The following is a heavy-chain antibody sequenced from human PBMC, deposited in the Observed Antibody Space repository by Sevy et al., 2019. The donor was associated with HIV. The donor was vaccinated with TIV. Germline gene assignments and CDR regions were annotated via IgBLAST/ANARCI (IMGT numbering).Heavy chain of an antibody. CDR1: GFTFTSYA. D-gene: IGHD3-22*01. Sequence: GGSLRLSCKPSGFTFTSYAMNWVRQAPGKGLEWISTIYGSGDVTYYADSVKGRFTISRDKSKNTLYLQMNSLRTEDTALYYCAGGRYDSSGSFDALDIWGQGTMVTVSS. V-gene: IGHV3-23*01. CDR2: IYGSGDVT. J-gene: IGHJ3*02. CDR3: AGGRYDSSGSFDALDI.